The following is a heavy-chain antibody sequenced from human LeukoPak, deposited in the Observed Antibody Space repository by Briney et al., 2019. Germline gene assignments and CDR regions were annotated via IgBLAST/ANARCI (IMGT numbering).Heavy chain of an antibody. Sequence: GGSLRLSCAASGFTFSDYYMTWVRQAPGKGLEWVSYIGSSGTTIYYANSVKGRFTISRDNSKNTLYLQMNSLRAEDTAVYYCAKVYYYDLDAFDIWGQGTMATVSS. CDR2: IGSSGTTI. CDR3: AKVYYYDLDAFDI. D-gene: IGHD3-22*01. V-gene: IGHV3-11*01. J-gene: IGHJ3*02. CDR1: GFTFSDYY.